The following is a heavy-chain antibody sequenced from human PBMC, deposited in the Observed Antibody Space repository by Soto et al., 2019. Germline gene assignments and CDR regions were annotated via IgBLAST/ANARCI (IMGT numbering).Heavy chain of an antibody. V-gene: IGHV3-21*01. CDR2: LSSTSTYI. J-gene: IGHJ5*02. Sequence: EVRLVQSGGGLVKPGGSLRLSCAASGFTFSTYSMNWVRQAPGKGLEWVSSLSSTSTYIYYADSVKGRFTISRDNAKNSLYLQRSSLRAEDTAVYYCARGVAVADTWWFDPWGQGTLVTVSS. D-gene: IGHD6-19*01. CDR3: ARGVAVADTWWFDP. CDR1: GFTFSTYS.